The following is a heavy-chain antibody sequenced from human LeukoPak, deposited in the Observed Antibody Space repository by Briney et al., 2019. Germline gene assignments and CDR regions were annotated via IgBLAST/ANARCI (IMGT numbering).Heavy chain of an antibody. D-gene: IGHD3-22*01. CDR3: ARDHYDSSGYFDP. CDR1: GYSFTAYY. J-gene: IGHJ4*02. V-gene: IGHV1-2*02. Sequence: ASVKVSCKASGYSFTAYYIHWVRQAPGQGLEWMGWINPNSGGTNYAQTFQGRVTMTRDTSISTAYMELRLRSDDTAVYYCARDHYDSSGYFDPWGQGTLVTVSS. CDR2: INPNSGGT.